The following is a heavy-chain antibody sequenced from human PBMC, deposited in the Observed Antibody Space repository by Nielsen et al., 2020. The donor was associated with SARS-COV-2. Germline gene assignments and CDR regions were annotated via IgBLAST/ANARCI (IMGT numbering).Heavy chain of an antibody. CDR1: AFTFSTYW. J-gene: IGHJ4*02. CDR2: INSDGSST. D-gene: IGHD2-2*01. Sequence: GESLKISCAASAFTFSTYWMHWVRQVPGKGLVWVSRINSDGSSTSYADSVKGRFTISRDNAKNTLYLQMNSLRAEDTAVYYCAQPYCSSTSCPPDYWGQGTLVTVSS. V-gene: IGHV3-74*01. CDR3: AQPYCSSTSCPPDY.